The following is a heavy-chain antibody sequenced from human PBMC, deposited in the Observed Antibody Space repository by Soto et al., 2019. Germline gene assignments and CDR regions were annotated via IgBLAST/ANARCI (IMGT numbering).Heavy chain of an antibody. D-gene: IGHD1-1*01. CDR2: ISAHNGNT. Sequence: QVHLVQSRAEVKKPGASVKVSCKGSRYAFTTYGITWVRQAPGQGLEWMGWISAHNGNTNYAQKLQGRVTVTRDTSTSTAYMELRSLRSDDTAVYYCARGRYGDYWGQGALVTVSS. V-gene: IGHV1-18*01. CDR1: RYAFTTYG. CDR3: ARGRYGDY. J-gene: IGHJ4*02.